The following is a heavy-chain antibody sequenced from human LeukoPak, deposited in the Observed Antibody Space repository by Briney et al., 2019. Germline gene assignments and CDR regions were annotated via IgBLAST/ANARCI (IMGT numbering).Heavy chain of an antibody. D-gene: IGHD6-6*01. Sequence: SETLSLTCTVSGYSISSGYYWGWIRQPPGKGLEWIGSIYHSGRTFYNPSLKSRVTISVDTSKNQFSLKLTSVTAADTAVYYCARDRSIASGERLDYWGQGTLVTVSS. CDR3: ARDRSIASGERLDY. CDR1: GYSISSGYY. J-gene: IGHJ4*02. CDR2: IYHSGRT. V-gene: IGHV4-38-2*02.